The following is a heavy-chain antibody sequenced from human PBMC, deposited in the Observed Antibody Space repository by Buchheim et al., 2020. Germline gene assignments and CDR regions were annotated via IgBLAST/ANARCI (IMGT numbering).Heavy chain of an antibody. Sequence: QVQLVQSGAEVKKPGASVKVSCKASGYTFTSYYMHWVRQAPGQGLEWMGIINPSGGSTSYAQKFQGRVTMTRDTSTSTVYMELSSLRSEDTAVYYCARDVLRFLEWLDYYYYGMDVWGQGTT. CDR2: INPSGGST. V-gene: IGHV1-46*03. CDR3: ARDVLRFLEWLDYYYYGMDV. D-gene: IGHD3-3*01. J-gene: IGHJ6*02. CDR1: GYTFTSYY.